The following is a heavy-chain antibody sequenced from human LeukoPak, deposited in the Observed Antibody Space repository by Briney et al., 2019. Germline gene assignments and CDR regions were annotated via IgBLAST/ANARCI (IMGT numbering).Heavy chain of an antibody. V-gene: IGHV4-34*01. J-gene: IGHJ6*02. CDR1: GGSFSGYY. Sequence: PSETLSLTCAVYGGSFSGYYWSWIRQPPGKGLEWIGEINHSGSTNYNPSLKSRVTISVDTSKNQFPLKLSSVTAADTAVYYCASTDYYYYYGMDVWGQGTTVTVSS. CDR2: INHSGST. CDR3: ASTDYYYYYGMDV.